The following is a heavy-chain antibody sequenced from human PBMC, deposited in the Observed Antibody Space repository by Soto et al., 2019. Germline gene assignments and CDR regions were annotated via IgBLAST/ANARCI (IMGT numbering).Heavy chain of an antibody. CDR3: ARGTIVARQHLDY. V-gene: IGHV3-30*03. J-gene: IGHJ4*02. Sequence: QVQLVEFGGGVVQPGTSLRLSCAASGFTFSSYAMHWARQAPGKGLEWVTVISIRGGDEYYAESVRGRFTISRDDSKNTLYLQKDSLRVEDTAVFYCARGTIVARQHLDYWGQGTLVTVSS. CDR1: GFTFSSYA. D-gene: IGHD6-6*01. CDR2: ISIRGGDE.